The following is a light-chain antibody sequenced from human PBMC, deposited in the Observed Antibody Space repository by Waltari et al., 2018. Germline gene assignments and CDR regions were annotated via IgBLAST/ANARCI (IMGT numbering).Light chain of an antibody. CDR2: DAS. V-gene: IGKV1-5*01. J-gene: IGKJ1*01. CDR1: QSIRSW. Sequence: DIQMTQSPSTLSASVGDRVTITCRASQSIRSWLAWYQQKPGKAPKGLIYDASTFVSGFSSRFSGSGSGTEFTLTINGLQPDDFATYYCQHYNNYSFGQGTRVEIK. CDR3: QHYNNYS.